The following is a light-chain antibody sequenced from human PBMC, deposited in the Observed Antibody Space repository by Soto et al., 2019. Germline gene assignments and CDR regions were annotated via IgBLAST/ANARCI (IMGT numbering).Light chain of an antibody. V-gene: IGLV1-44*01. J-gene: IGLJ2*01. CDR1: SSNIGSNT. CDR2: YNN. CDR3: AAWDDSLNCVV. Sequence: QSVLTQPPSTSGTPGQRVTISCSGASSNIGSNTVNWYQHLPGTAPKLLIYYNNQRPSGVPDRFSGSRSGTSASLAITGLQSGDDAYYYCAAWDDSLNCVVFGGGTKLTVL.